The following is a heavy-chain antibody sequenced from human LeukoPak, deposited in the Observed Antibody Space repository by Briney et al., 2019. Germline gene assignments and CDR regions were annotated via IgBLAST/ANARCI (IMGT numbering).Heavy chain of an antibody. CDR1: GGSFSGYY. CDR2: IYYSGST. Sequence: SETLSLTCAVYGGSFSGYYWSWIRQPPGKGLEWIGYIYYSGSTNYNPSLKSRVTISVDTSKNQFSLKLSSVTAADTAVYYCARDRPYSNYESLYYYYGMDVWGQGTTVTVSS. CDR3: ARDRPYSNYESLYYYYGMDV. D-gene: IGHD4-11*01. V-gene: IGHV4-59*01. J-gene: IGHJ6*02.